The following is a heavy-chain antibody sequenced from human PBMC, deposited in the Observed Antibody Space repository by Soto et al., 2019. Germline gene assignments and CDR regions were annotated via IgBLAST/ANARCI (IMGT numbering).Heavy chain of an antibody. D-gene: IGHD5-12*01. Sequence: GGSLRLSCAASGFTFSSHAMSWVRQAPGKGLEWVSAISGSGGSTYYADSVKGRFTISRDNSKNTLYLQMNSLRAEDTAVYYCAKPPPRIDRVVATIRYYWGQGTLVTVSS. CDR1: GFTFSSHA. CDR3: AKPPPRIDRVVATIRYY. V-gene: IGHV3-23*01. J-gene: IGHJ4*02. CDR2: ISGSGGST.